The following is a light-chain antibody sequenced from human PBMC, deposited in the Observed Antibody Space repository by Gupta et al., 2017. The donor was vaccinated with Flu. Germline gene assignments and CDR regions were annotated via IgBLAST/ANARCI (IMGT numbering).Light chain of an antibody. J-gene: IGLJ3*02. Sequence: QLVLPQSPSASASLGASVQLTCTLSSGHSSFAIAWHQQQPEKGPRYLMKLNSDGSHSNGDGIPDRFSGSSSGAERYLTIASRQAEDEADYYCQTWGTGIWVFGGGTKLTVL. CDR1: SGHSSFA. CDR2: LNSDGSH. V-gene: IGLV4-69*01. CDR3: QTWGTGIWV.